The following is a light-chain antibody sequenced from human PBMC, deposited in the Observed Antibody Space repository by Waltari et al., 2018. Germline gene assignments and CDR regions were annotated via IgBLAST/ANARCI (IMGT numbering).Light chain of an antibody. CDR3: QQHNNWPYT. V-gene: IGKV3-15*01. CDR1: QSVNYY. J-gene: IGKJ2*01. CDR2: GAS. Sequence: EVVLTQSPATLSVSPGERATLSCRASQSVNYYLAWYQQKDGQAPRLLIYGASTRATGNPARFSGSGSGTEFTLTISSLQSEDFAVYYCQQHNNWPYTFGQGTKLEIK.